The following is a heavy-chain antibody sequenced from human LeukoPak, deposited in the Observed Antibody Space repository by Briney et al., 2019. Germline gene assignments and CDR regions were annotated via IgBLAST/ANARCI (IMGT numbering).Heavy chain of an antibody. Sequence: PGGSLRLSCAASGFTFTTYWKSWIRQAPGKGLEWVANINQDGTDKYYVDSVKGRFTFSRDNAQNSLYLQMSSLRVEDTAVYYCVTYSTGLYKGLEFWGQGTQVTVSS. J-gene: IGHJ4*02. D-gene: IGHD2-8*02. CDR1: GFTFTTYW. V-gene: IGHV3-7*03. CDR2: INQDGTDK. CDR3: VTYSTGLYKGLEF.